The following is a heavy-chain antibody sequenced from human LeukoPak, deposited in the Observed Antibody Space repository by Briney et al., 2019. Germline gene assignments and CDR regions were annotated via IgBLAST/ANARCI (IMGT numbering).Heavy chain of an antibody. J-gene: IGHJ4*02. CDR1: GFDLRAYW. D-gene: IGHD7-27*01. CDR3: AAWGLYNY. Sequence: GGSLRLSRSASGFDLRAYWMNGVRQAPGKGPEWVANINLSGSAKSYVDPVKGRCTISRDNDKNSLYLQMNSLRVEDTAVYYCAAWGLYNYWGQGTLVTVSS. V-gene: IGHV3-7*01. CDR2: INLSGSAK.